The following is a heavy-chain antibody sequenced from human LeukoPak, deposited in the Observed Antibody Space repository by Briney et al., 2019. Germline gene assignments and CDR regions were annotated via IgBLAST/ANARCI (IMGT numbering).Heavy chain of an antibody. J-gene: IGHJ4*02. D-gene: IGHD2-15*01. Sequence: GASVKDSCKASGYTFTGYYLHWVRQAPGQGLEWMGWINPHNADTNYAQRFQGRVTMTRDTSITTAYMVLSRLRSDDTAVYYCASVKDIVVGGGPYYFDYWGQGTLVTVSS. CDR3: ASVKDIVVGGGPYYFDY. V-gene: IGHV1-2*02. CDR1: GYTFTGYY. CDR2: INPHNADT.